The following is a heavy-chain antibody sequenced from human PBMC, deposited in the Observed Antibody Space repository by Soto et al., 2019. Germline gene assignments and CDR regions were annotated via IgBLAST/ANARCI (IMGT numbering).Heavy chain of an antibody. V-gene: IGHV3-33*01. J-gene: IGHJ4*02. CDR2: IWYDGSNK. Sequence: QVQLVESGGGVVQPGRSLRLSCAASGFTFSSYGMHWVRQASGKGLEWVAVIWYDGSNKYYADSVKGRFTISRDNSKNTLYLQMNSLRAEDTAVYYCARSKNYDILTGYNPVFDYWGQGTLVTVSS. CDR1: GFTFSSYG. CDR3: ARSKNYDILTGYNPVFDY. D-gene: IGHD3-9*01.